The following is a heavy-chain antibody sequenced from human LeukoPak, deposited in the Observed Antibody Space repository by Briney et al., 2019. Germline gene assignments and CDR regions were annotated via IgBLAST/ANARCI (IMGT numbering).Heavy chain of an antibody. CDR3: AKASHITLIVENDY. J-gene: IGHJ4*02. V-gene: IGHV3-23*01. CDR1: GFTFSSYA. Sequence: GGSLRLSCAASGFTFSSYAMSWVRQAPGKGLEWVSAISGSGGSTYYADSVKGRFTISRDNSKNTLYLQMNSLRAEDTAVYYCAKASHITLIVENDYWGQGTLVTVSS. D-gene: IGHD3-22*01. CDR2: ISGSGGST.